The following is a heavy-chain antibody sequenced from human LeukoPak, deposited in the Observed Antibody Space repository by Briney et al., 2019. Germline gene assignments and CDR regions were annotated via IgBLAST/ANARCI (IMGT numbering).Heavy chain of an antibody. Sequence: GGSLRPSCAASGFTFSNYGMHWVRQAPGKGLEWVAFIPYDGSDKFYADSVKGRFTISRDNSKNTLYLQMNSLRAEDTAVYYCAAMTSVTTGDYWGQGTLVTVFS. CDR2: IPYDGSDK. CDR1: GFTFSNYG. D-gene: IGHD4-11*01. J-gene: IGHJ4*02. CDR3: AAMTSVTTGDY. V-gene: IGHV3-30*02.